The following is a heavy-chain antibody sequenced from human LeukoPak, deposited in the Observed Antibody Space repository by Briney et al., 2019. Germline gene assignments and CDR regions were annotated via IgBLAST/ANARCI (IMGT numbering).Heavy chain of an antibody. V-gene: IGHV3-30*02. Sequence: GGSLRLSCAASGFTFSSFEMNWVRQAPGKGPEWVAFTRFDDSYKAYGDSVKGRFTISRDNSKNTLYLQMNSLRAEDTAVYYCARDRIAARLEYFFDYWGQGTLVTVSS. CDR2: TRFDDSYK. CDR1: GFTFSSFE. J-gene: IGHJ4*02. D-gene: IGHD6-6*01. CDR3: ARDRIAARLEYFFDY.